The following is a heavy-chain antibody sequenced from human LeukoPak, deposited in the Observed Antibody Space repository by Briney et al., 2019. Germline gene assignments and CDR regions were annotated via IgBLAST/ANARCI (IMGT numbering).Heavy chain of an antibody. CDR3: ARDDYRGVTNFDP. CDR1: GGSISPYF. J-gene: IGHJ5*02. V-gene: IGHV4-59*01. D-gene: IGHD3-10*01. Sequence: SETLSPTCTVSGGSISPYFWSWIWQPPGKGLEWIGYISYSGSTNYNPSLKSRVTISVDTSKNQFSLQLSSVTAADTAVYYCARDDYRGVTNFDPWGQGTLVTVSS. CDR2: ISYSGST.